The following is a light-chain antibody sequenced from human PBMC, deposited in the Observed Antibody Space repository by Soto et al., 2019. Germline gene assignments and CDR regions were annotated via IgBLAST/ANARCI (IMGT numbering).Light chain of an antibody. CDR1: QNISSY. Sequence: DIQMSQSPSSLSASVGDRVTITCRASQNISSYLNWYQQKPGKAPKLLIYAASSLQSGVPSRFSGSGSGRDFTLTISSLQPEDFATYYCQQSYSTPLTFGGGTKVDIK. CDR2: AAS. CDR3: QQSYSTPLT. V-gene: IGKV1-39*01. J-gene: IGKJ4*01.